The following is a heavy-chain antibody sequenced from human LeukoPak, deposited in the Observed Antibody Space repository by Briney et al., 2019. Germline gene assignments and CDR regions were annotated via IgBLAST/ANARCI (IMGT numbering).Heavy chain of an antibody. J-gene: IGHJ6*03. CDR1: GFTFDDYA. CDR2: ISWNSGSI. Sequence: PGRSLRLSWAASGFTFDDYAMHWVRQAPGKGLEWVSGISWNSGSIGYADSVKGRFTISRDNAKNSLYLQMNSLRAEDTALYYCAKGSIVGYCTGGVCYKGIGYYYYYMHVWGKGTTVTVSS. D-gene: IGHD2-8*02. CDR3: AKGSIVGYCTGGVCYKGIGYYYYYMHV. V-gene: IGHV3-9*01.